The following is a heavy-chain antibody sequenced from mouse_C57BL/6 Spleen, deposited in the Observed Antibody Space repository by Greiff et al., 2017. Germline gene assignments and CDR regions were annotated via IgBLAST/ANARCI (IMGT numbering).Heavy chain of an antibody. J-gene: IGHJ1*03. V-gene: IGHV1-64*01. CDR2: IHPNSGST. Sequence: QVQLQQPGAELVKPGASVKLSCKASGYTFTSYWMHWVKQRPGQGLEWIGMIHPNSGSTNYNEKFKSKATLTVDKSSSTAYMQLSSLTSEDSAVYYCAREDLIYYGNYGGFDVWGTGTTVTVSS. D-gene: IGHD2-1*01. CDR3: AREDLIYYGNYGGFDV. CDR1: GYTFTSYW.